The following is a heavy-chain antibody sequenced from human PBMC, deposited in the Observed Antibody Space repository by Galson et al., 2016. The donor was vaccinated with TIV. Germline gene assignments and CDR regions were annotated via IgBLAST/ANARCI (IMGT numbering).Heavy chain of an antibody. V-gene: IGHV1-3*01. CDR1: GYTFTNHV. J-gene: IGHJ2*01. CDR2: IKGENGNT. D-gene: IGHD4-23*01. Sequence: SVKVSCKASGYTFTNHVIHWVRQAPGQSLEWMGWIKGENGNTKYSEKFQGRVTFTRDTSATTIYMELRSLRSDDSSVYYCARGYGGADYWYFDLWGRGTPVIVSS. CDR3: ARGYGGADYWYFDL.